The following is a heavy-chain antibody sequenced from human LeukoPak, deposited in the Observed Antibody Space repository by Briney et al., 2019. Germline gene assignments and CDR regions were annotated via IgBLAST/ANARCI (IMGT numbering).Heavy chain of an antibody. Sequence: PGGSLRLSCSASGFTFSSYAMHWVRQAPGKGLEYVSVISSNGGSTYYTDSLKGRFTISRDNSKNTLYLQMSSLRAEDTAVYYCVKDGAVADYYFDYWGQGTLVTVSS. J-gene: IGHJ4*02. D-gene: IGHD6-19*01. CDR3: VKDGAVADYYFDY. CDR2: ISSNGGST. V-gene: IGHV3-64D*09. CDR1: GFTFSSYA.